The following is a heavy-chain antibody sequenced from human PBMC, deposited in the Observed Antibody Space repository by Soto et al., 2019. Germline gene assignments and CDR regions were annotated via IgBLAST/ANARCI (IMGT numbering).Heavy chain of an antibody. CDR2: ISYDGSNK. V-gene: IGHV3-30-3*01. D-gene: IGHD6-19*01. Sequence: PGGSLRLSCAASGFTFSSYAMHWVRQAPGKGLEWVAVISYDGSNKYYADSVKGRFTISRDNSKNTLYLQMNSLRAEDTAVYYCARDQLGWLAPTNFDYWGQGTLVIVSS. CDR3: ARDQLGWLAPTNFDY. CDR1: GFTFSSYA. J-gene: IGHJ4*02.